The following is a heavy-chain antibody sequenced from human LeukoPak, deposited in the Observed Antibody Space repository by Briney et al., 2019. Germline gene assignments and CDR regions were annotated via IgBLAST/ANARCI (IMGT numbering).Heavy chain of an antibody. D-gene: IGHD4-17*01. J-gene: IGHJ4*02. CDR1: GFTFITYA. Sequence: GGSLRLSCAASGFTFITYAMSWVRQAPGKGLEWASAIGGSGDNTYYADSVKGRFTISRDNAKNSLYLQMNSLRAEDTAVYYCARDSPYDYGDYYFDYWGQGTLVTVSS. CDR2: IGGSGDNT. CDR3: ARDSPYDYGDYYFDY. V-gene: IGHV3-23*01.